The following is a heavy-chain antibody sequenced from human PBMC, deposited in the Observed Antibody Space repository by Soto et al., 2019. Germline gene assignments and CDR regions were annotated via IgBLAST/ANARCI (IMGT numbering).Heavy chain of an antibody. J-gene: IGHJ4*01. CDR1: GGSSSKPC. CDR2: ILPLLDTT. D-gene: IGHD3-10*01. V-gene: IGHV1-69*08. CDR3: LTDSPLVSKFTGYHGLYY. Sequence: SSVKDSCKNSGGSSSKPCIPWGRQAPGQGLEWMGRILPLLDTTNYAQKFQGRVTITADKSTGTAYMELNSLRSEDTAVYYCLTDSPLVSKFTGYHGLYYWG.